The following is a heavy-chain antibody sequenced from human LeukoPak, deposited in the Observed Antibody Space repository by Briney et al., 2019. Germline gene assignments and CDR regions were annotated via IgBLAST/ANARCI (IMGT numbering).Heavy chain of an antibody. CDR2: IIPIFGTA. CDR3: YGGSSSYSDY. J-gene: IGHJ4*02. V-gene: IGHV1-69*06. Sequence: GASVKVSCKASGGTFSSYAISWVRQAPGQGLEWMGGIIPIFGTANYAQKFQGRVTITPDKSTSTAYMELSSLRSEDTAVYYCYGGSSSYSDYWGQGTLVTVSS. CDR1: GGTFSSYA. D-gene: IGHD6-6*01.